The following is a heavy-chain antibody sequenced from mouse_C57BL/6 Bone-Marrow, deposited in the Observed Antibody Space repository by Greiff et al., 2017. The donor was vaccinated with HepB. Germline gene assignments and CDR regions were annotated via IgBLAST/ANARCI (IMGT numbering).Heavy chain of an antibody. D-gene: IGHD2-4*01. V-gene: IGHV1-9*01. CDR2: IFPGSGST. CDR3: AREGVGDYDWFAY. J-gene: IGHJ3*01. CDR1: GYTFTGYW. Sequence: QVQLQQSGAELMKPGASVKLSCKATGYTFTGYWIEWVKQRPGHGLEWIGEIFPGSGSTNYNEKFKGKATFTADKSSNTAYMQRSSLTTEDSAIYYCAREGVGDYDWFAYWGQGTLVTVSA.